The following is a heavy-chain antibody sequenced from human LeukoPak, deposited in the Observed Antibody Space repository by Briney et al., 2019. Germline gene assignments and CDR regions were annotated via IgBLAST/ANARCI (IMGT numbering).Heavy chain of an antibody. CDR3: ASARLLWFGYMDV. D-gene: IGHD3-10*01. V-gene: IGHV1-69*06. J-gene: IGHJ6*03. CDR2: IIPIFGTA. CDR1: GYTFTDYF. Sequence: ASVKVSCKASGYTFTDYFLHWVRRAPGQGLEWMGGIIPIFGTANYAQKFQGRVTITADKSTSTAYMELSSLRSEDTAVYYCASARLLWFGYMDVWGKGTTVTVSS.